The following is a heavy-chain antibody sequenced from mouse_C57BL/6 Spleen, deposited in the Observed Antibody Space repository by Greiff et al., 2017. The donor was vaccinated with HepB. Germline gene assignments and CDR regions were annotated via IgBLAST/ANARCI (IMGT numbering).Heavy chain of an antibody. J-gene: IGHJ3*01. CDR1: GYTFTSYW. CDR2: IDPSDSET. CDR3: ARGDALAWFAY. V-gene: IGHV1-52*01. Sequence: QVQLKQPGAELVRPGSSVKLSCKASGYTFTSYWMHWVKQRPIQGLEWIGNIDPSDSETHYNQKFKDKATLTVDKSSSTAYMQLSSLTSEDSAVYYCARGDALAWFAYWGQGTLVTVSA.